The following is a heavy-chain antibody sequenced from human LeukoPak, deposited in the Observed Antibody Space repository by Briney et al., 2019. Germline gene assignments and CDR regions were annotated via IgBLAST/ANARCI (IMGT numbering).Heavy chain of an antibody. D-gene: IGHD5-24*01. J-gene: IGHJ4*02. V-gene: IGHV5-51*01. CDR1: GYYFTNW. Sequence: GASLQISCKGSGYYFTNWIGWVRQMPGKGLEWMGIIHPVNSDTRYSPSFQGQVTISADKSISTAYLQWSSLKASDTAMYYCARQDGYGTYYFDYWGQGTLVTVSS. CDR3: ARQDGYGTYYFDY. CDR2: IHPVNSDT.